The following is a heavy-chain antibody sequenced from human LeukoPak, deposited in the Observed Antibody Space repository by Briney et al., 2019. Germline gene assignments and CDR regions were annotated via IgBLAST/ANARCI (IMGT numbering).Heavy chain of an antibody. CDR1: GDSITRRGYY. D-gene: IGHD1-7*01. Sequence: SETLSLTCTVSGDSITRRGYYWGWIRHPPGKGLEWIGSLNYRGRTSYSPSLKSRVTISVDTSKNQFSLKLISVTAADTAVYYCARLISGTMLDYWGQGTLVTVSS. J-gene: IGHJ4*02. V-gene: IGHV4-39*01. CDR3: ARLISGTMLDY. CDR2: LNYRGRT.